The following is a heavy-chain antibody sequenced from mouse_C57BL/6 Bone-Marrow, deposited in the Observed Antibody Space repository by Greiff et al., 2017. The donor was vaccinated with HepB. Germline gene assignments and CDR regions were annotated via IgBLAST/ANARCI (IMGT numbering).Heavy chain of an antibody. V-gene: IGHV1-55*01. CDR1: GYTFTSYW. J-gene: IGHJ3*01. Sequence: VQLQQPGAELVKPGASVKMSCKASGYTFTSYWITWVKQRPGQGLEWIGDIYPGSGSTNYNEKFKSKATLTVDTSSSTAYMQLSSLTSEDSAVYYCAMDYGSRYQFAYWGQGTLVTVSA. CDR2: IYPGSGST. D-gene: IGHD1-1*01. CDR3: AMDYGSRYQFAY.